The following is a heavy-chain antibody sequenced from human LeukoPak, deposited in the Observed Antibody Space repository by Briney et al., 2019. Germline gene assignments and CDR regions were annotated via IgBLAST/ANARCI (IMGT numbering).Heavy chain of an antibody. CDR2: INTDGTTT. D-gene: IGHD3-10*01. J-gene: IGHJ4*02. CDR1: GFTFSSYW. CDR3: ATLTFGESDSFDY. V-gene: IGHV3-74*01. Sequence: GGSLRLSCAASGFTFSSYWMHWVRQAPGKGLVWVSLINTDGTTTNYADSVKGRFTISRDNAKNTLYLQMSTLRAEDTAVYYCATLTFGESDSFDYWGQGNLVTVSP.